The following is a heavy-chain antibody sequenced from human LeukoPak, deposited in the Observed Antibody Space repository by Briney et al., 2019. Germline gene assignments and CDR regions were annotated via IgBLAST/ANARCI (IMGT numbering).Heavy chain of an antibody. CDR2: INSDGSST. Sequence: GGSLRLSCAASGFTFSTYGMHGVRQVTGKGLVWVSRINSDGSSTIYADSVRGRFTISRDNAKNTLYLQMNSLRAEDTAVYYCAGEIFGGHFDYWGQGTLVTVSS. V-gene: IGHV3-74*01. CDR3: AGEIFGGHFDY. D-gene: IGHD3-3*01. CDR1: GFTFSTYG. J-gene: IGHJ4*02.